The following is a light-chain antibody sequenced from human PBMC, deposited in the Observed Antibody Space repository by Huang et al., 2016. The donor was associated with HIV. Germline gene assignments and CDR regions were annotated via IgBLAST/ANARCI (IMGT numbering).Light chain of an antibody. CDR3: QQYHSPPPFFT. V-gene: IGKV1-NL1*01. CDR1: QVISNS. CDR2: YTS. Sequence: DIQMTQSPSSLSASVGERVTISCRASQVISNSLAWYQQKTGKPPKLLIYYTSKLEGGVPSRFNGSGSGTDYTLTISSLQPEDFATYYCQQYHSPPPFFTFGQGTRLEVK. J-gene: IGKJ2*01.